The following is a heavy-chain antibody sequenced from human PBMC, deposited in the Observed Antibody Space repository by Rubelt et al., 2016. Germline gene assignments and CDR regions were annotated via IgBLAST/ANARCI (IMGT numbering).Heavy chain of an antibody. CDR3: ARNGPGNGIVGATFDF. CDR2: INDDVSST. V-gene: IGHV3-74*02. Sequence: EAKGGLVQPGGSLRHSCVASGFTVSSVWMHWVRQVPGKGLVWVSRINDDVSSTTTAYADSVEGRFTISRDNAKNSLYLQMNSLRAEDTAVYYCARNGPGNGIVGATFDFWGQGTLVIVSS. CDR1: GFTVSSVW. D-gene: IGHD1-26*01. J-gene: IGHJ4*02.